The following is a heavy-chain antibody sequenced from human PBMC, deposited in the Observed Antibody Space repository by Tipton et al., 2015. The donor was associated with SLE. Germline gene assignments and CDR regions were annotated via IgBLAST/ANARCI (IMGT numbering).Heavy chain of an antibody. CDR3: ARAGDDDY. CDR2: IYHSGST. CDR1: GYSISSGYY. V-gene: IGHV4-38-2*02. J-gene: IGHJ4*02. Sequence: TLSLTCTVSGYSISSGYYWGWIRQPPGKGLEWIGSIYHSGSTYYNPSLKSRVTISVDTSKNQFSLKLSSVTAADTAVYYCARAGDDDYWGQGTLVTVSS. D-gene: IGHD7-27*01.